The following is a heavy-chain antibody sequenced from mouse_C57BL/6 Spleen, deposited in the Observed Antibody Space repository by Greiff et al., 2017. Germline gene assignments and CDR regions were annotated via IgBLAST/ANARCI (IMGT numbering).Heavy chain of an antibody. CDR2: IDPSDSYT. D-gene: IGHD1-1*01. V-gene: IGHV1-69*01. J-gene: IGHJ2*01. CDR1: GYTFTSYW. Sequence: QVQLQQPGAELVMPGASVKLSCKASGYTFTSYWMHWVKQRPGQGLEWIGEIDPSDSYTNYNQKFKGKSTLTVDKSSSTAYMQLSSLTSEDSAVYYCARFDYGETEYFDYWGQGTTLTVSS. CDR3: ARFDYGETEYFDY.